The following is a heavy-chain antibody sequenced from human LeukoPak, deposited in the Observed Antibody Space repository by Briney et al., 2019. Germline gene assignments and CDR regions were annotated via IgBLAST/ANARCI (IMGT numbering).Heavy chain of an antibody. D-gene: IGHD5-18*01. Sequence: SETLSLTCAVYGGSFSGYYWSWIRQPPGKGLEWIGEINHSGSTNYNPSLKSRVTISVDTSKNQFSLKLSSVTAADTAVYYCARPGYTYGYGYNWFDPWGQGTLVTVSS. CDR1: GGSFSGYY. J-gene: IGHJ5*02. CDR2: INHSGST. CDR3: ARPGYTYGYGYNWFDP. V-gene: IGHV4-34*01.